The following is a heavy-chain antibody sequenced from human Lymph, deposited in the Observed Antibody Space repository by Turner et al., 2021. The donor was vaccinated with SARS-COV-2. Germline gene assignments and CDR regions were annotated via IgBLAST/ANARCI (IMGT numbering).Heavy chain of an antibody. D-gene: IGHD1-1*01. CDR1: GFSFSSYA. V-gene: IGHV3-23*01. J-gene: IGHJ4*02. Sequence: EVQLLESGGGLVQPGGSLSLSCAASGFSFSSYAMSWVRQAPGKGLEWVSGISATGINTYYADSVKGRFTISRDNSKNTLYLQMNSLRAENTALYYCAKDPNWYVLSAVDYWGQGTLVTVSS. CDR2: ISATGINT. CDR3: AKDPNWYVLSAVDY.